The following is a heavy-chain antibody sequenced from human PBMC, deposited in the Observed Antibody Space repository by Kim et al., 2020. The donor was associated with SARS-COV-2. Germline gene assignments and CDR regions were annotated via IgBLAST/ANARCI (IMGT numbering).Heavy chain of an antibody. D-gene: IGHD1-7*01. V-gene: IGHV1-18*01. CDR3: ARDLTGATAHPFDP. Sequence: ASVKVSCKASGYTFTSYGISWVRQAPGQGLEWMGWISAYNGNTNYAQKLQGRVTMTTDTSTSTAYMELRSLRSDDTAVYYCARDLTGATAHPFDPWGQGTLVTVSS. CDR2: ISAYNGNT. J-gene: IGHJ5*02. CDR1: GYTFTSYG.